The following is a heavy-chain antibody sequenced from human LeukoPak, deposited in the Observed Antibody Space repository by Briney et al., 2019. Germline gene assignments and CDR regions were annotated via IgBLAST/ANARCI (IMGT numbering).Heavy chain of an antibody. CDR3: ARGRYYYDSSGYWSKFDY. D-gene: IGHD3-22*01. CDR2: ISGSGGST. CDR1: GFTFSSYA. J-gene: IGHJ4*02. V-gene: IGHV3-23*01. Sequence: PGGSLRLSCAASGFTFSSYAMSWVRQAPGKGLEWVSAISGSGGSTYYADSVKGRFTISRDNSKNTLYLQMNSLRAEDSAVYYCARGRYYYDSSGYWSKFDYWGQGTLVTVSS.